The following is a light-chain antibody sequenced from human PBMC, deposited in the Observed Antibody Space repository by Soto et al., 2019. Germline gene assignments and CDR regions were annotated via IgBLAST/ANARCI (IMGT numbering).Light chain of an antibody. CDR3: NSYAGSKNLV. Sequence: QSALTQPPSASGSPGQSVTIFCTGTSSDVGGYNYVSWYQQHPGKAPQLMIYDVSKRPSGVPDRFSGSKSGNTASLTVSGLQAEDEADYYCNSYAGSKNLVFGGGTKLTVL. J-gene: IGLJ2*01. V-gene: IGLV2-8*01. CDR2: DVS. CDR1: SSDVGGYNY.